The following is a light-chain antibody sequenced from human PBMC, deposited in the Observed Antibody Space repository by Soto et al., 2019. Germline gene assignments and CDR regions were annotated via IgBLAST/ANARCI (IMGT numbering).Light chain of an antibody. V-gene: IGLV2-14*01. CDR1: SSDVGGYNY. Sequence: QSALTQPASVSGSPGQSITISCTGTSSDVGGYNYVSWYQQHPGKAPKLMIYEVSNRPSGVSNRFSGSKSGNTASLTISGLQAEDEADYYCSSYTSSSTPDVFGSVTKLTVL. CDR3: SSYTSSSTPDV. CDR2: EVS. J-gene: IGLJ1*01.